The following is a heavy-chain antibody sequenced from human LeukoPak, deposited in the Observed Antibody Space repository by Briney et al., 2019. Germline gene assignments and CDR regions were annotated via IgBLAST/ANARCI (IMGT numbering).Heavy chain of an antibody. D-gene: IGHD2-21*01. Sequence: GGSLRLSCAASGFTFSSYAMHWVRQAPGKGLEWVAVISYDGSNKYYADSVKSRFTISRDNSKNTLYLQMNSLRAEDTAVYYCASDSILYWGQGTLVTVSS. J-gene: IGHJ4*02. CDR1: GFTFSSYA. V-gene: IGHV3-30-3*01. CDR3: ASDSILY. CDR2: ISYDGSNK.